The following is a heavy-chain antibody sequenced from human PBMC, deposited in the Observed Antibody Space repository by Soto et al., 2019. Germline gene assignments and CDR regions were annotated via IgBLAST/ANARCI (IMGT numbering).Heavy chain of an antibody. CDR3: VRGRSTHRH. D-gene: IGHD2-15*01. CDR2: THYNRGT. Sequence: PSETLSLTCTVSGGSISSGGYYWSWIRQFPGKGLEWIGYTHYNRGTFYSPSLRSRVTISVDTSKNQFSLNLNSVTAADTAVYYCVRGRSTHRHWGPGTLVTVSS. CDR1: GGSISSGGYY. V-gene: IGHV4-31*03. J-gene: IGHJ4*02.